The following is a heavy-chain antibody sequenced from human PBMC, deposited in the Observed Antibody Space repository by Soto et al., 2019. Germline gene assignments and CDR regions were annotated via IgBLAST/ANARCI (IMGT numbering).Heavy chain of an antibody. Sequence: PSETLSLTCAVYGGSFSGYYWSWIRQPPGKGLEWIGEINHSGSTNYNPSLKSRVTISVDTSKNQFSLKLSSVTAADTAVYYCARRGLTLGAVIWEYYYYGMDVWGQGTTVTVSS. CDR1: GGSFSGYY. CDR2: INHSGST. V-gene: IGHV4-34*01. J-gene: IGHJ6*02. CDR3: ARRGLTLGAVIWEYYYYGMDV. D-gene: IGHD3-3*01.